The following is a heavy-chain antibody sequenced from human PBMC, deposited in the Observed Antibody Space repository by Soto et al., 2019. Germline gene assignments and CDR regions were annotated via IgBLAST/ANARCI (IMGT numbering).Heavy chain of an antibody. Sequence: QVQLQESGPGLVKPSETLSLTCTVSGGSVSSGSYYWSWIRQPPGKGLEWIGYIYYSGSTNYNPSLKSRVTISVDTSKNQFSLKLSSVTAADTAVYYCARDRCWQLGYTFDIWGQGTMVTVSS. D-gene: IGHD6-13*01. CDR2: IYYSGST. J-gene: IGHJ3*02. CDR3: ARDRCWQLGYTFDI. CDR1: GGSVSSGSYY. V-gene: IGHV4-61*01.